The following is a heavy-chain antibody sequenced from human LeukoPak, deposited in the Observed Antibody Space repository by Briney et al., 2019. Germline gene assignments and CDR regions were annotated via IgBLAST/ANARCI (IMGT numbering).Heavy chain of an antibody. CDR2: IYYSGST. CDR1: GGSISSNSYY. Sequence: SETLSLTCTVSGGSISSNSYYWGWIRQPPGKGLEWIGSIYYSGSTDYNPSLESRVTISVDASKNQFSLNLSSVSAADTAVYYCARRILNYWYFDLWGRGTLVTASS. CDR3: ARRILNYWYFDL. J-gene: IGHJ2*01. V-gene: IGHV4-39*01.